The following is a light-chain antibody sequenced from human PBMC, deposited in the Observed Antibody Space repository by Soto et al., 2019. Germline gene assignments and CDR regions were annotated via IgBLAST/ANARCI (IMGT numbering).Light chain of an antibody. J-gene: IGKJ3*01. CDR1: QSISRW. CDR2: EAS. Sequence: DIPMTESPATLSASGGEIVTITFRASQSISRWLTWYQQKPGKAPKLLIYEASSLESGVPSRFSGSGSGTDFTLTISSLQPEDFATYYCQQLNSYPTFGPGTKVDI. V-gene: IGKV1-5*01. CDR3: QQLNSYPT.